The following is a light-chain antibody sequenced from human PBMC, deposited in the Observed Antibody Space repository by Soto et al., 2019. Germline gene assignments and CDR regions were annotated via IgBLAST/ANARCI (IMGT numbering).Light chain of an antibody. J-gene: IGKJ2*01. CDR2: GAS. Sequence: IQMTQSPSSLSASVGDSVTVTCRAGQSINIYLNWYQQKPGKAPTLLIYGASSLQSGVPSRFAGGESRTDYTLTLSSLQPEDFATDDCQPSYRSPYTFGQGTKLEIK. CDR1: QSINIY. CDR3: QPSYRSPYT. V-gene: IGKV1-39*01.